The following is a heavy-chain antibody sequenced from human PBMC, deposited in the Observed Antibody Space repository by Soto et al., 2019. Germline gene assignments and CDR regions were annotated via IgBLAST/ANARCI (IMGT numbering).Heavy chain of an antibody. CDR1: GYTFTTYY. CDR2: INPIGGST. Sequence: QVHLVQSGAEVKRPGASVKISCRTSGYTFTTYYIHWVRRAPGQGLEWMGIINPIGGSTTYPQKFQGRVTMTRDTPTSTVYLDLGSLSSEDTAVYYCARGHTAADHWGQGTLVTVSS. J-gene: IGHJ4*02. D-gene: IGHD2-2*01. CDR3: ARGHTAADH. V-gene: IGHV1-46*01.